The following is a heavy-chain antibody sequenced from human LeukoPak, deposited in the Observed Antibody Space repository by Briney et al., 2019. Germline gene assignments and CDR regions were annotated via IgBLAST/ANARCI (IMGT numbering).Heavy chain of an antibody. Sequence: SETLSLTCTVSGGSISSSSYYWGWIRQPPGKGLEWIGSIYYSGGTYYNPSLKSRVTISVDTSKNQFSLKLSSVTAADTAVYYCARDNRSSSLNYYYMDVWGKGTTVTVSS. CDR2: IYYSGGT. D-gene: IGHD6-6*01. CDR3: ARDNRSSSLNYYYMDV. V-gene: IGHV4-39*07. J-gene: IGHJ6*03. CDR1: GGSISSSSYY.